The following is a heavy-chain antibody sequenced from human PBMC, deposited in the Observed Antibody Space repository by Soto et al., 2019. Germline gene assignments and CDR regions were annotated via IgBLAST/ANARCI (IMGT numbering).Heavy chain of an antibody. D-gene: IGHD2-2*01. Sequence: QVQLVESGGSVVQPGWSLRLSCAASGFKFSKSGMHWVRQATGKGLQWVAVIWFDDSERHYAESVKGRFTISRDNSKSTVYLQMNSLRAEDKAVYYCVTSNDMPVWGKGTMVTVSS. J-gene: IGHJ3*01. CDR1: GFKFSKSG. V-gene: IGHV3-33*01. CDR2: IWFDDSER. CDR3: VTSNDMPV.